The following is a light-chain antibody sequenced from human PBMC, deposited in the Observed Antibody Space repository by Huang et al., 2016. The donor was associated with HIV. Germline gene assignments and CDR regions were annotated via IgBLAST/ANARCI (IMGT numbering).Light chain of an antibody. J-gene: IGKJ1*01. CDR1: QHVGSS. Sequence: DIVMTQSTDSLAVSLGERANINCKSSQHVGSSFAWYQQKPGQSPKLLMYWASTRAFVIPARFSGSGSGTDFTLTISSLQAADVAVYYCQQHYSSPWTFGQGSKVEIK. CDR3: QQHYSSPWT. CDR2: WAS. V-gene: IGKV4-1*01.